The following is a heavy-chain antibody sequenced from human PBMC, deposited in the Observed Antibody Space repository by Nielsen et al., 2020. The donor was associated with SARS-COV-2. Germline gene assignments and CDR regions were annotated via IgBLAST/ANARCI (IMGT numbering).Heavy chain of an antibody. CDR1: GYTFTNYS. CDR3: ARAQLRSTWDFDS. D-gene: IGHD2-2*01. Sequence: ASANLSCKASGYTFTNYSMHWLRQAPGQGLEWMGIINPSGGTTIYAQKFQGRVTMTRDTSTSTVYMELTTLRSEDTATYYCARAQLRSTWDFDSWGQGTLVTVSS. V-gene: IGHV1-46*01. CDR2: INPSGGTT. J-gene: IGHJ4*02.